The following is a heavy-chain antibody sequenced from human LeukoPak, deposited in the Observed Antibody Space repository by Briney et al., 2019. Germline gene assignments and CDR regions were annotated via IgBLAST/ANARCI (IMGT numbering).Heavy chain of an antibody. V-gene: IGHV4-34*01. J-gene: IGHJ2*01. D-gene: IGHD5-18*01. CDR1: GGSFSGYY. CDR2: INHSGST. CDR3: AREVEPISAMDKRDWYFDL. Sequence: PSETLSLTCAVYGGSFSGYYWSWIRQPPGKGLEWIGEINHSGSTNYNPSLKSRVTISVDTSKNQFSLKLSSVTAADTAVYYCAREVEPISAMDKRDWYFDLRGRGTLVTVSS.